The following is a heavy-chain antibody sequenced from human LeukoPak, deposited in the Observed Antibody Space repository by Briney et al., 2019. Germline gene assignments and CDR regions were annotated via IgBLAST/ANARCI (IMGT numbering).Heavy chain of an antibody. Sequence: GGSLRLSCAASGFTFSSFAMTWVRQAPGTGLEWVAFIRYDGSNKYYADSVKGRFTISRDNSKNTLYLQMNSLRAEDTAVYYCAKDRDQRFLEWLLYYWGQGTLVTVSS. CDR2: IRYDGSNK. CDR1: GFTFSSFA. D-gene: IGHD3-3*01. V-gene: IGHV3-30*02. J-gene: IGHJ4*02. CDR3: AKDRDQRFLEWLLYY.